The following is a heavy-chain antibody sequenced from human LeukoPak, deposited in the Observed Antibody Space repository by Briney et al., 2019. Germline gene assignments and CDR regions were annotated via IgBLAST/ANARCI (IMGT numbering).Heavy chain of an antibody. Sequence: PGGSLRLSCAASGFTFSSYWMSWVRQAPGKGLEWVANIKQDRSEKYYVDSVKGRFTISRDNAKNSLYLQMNSLRAEDTAVYYCAREVIQLERGNFDYWGQGTLVTVSS. J-gene: IGHJ4*02. V-gene: IGHV3-7*01. CDR2: IKQDRSEK. CDR1: GFTFSSYW. CDR3: AREVIQLERGNFDY. D-gene: IGHD1-1*01.